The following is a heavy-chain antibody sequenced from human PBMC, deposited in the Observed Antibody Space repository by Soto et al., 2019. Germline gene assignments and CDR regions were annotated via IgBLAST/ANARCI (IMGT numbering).Heavy chain of an antibody. J-gene: IGHJ6*02. CDR1: GHTFTSYG. CDR2: ISAYNGNT. D-gene: IGHD3-22*01. Sequence: ASVKVSCKASGHTFTSYGISWVRQAPGQGLEWMGWISAYNGNTNYAQKLQGRVTMTTDTSTSTAYMELRSLRSDDTAVYYCASSTGDYYDSSVVSDGMDVWGQGTTVTVSS. V-gene: IGHV1-18*04. CDR3: ASSTGDYYDSSVVSDGMDV.